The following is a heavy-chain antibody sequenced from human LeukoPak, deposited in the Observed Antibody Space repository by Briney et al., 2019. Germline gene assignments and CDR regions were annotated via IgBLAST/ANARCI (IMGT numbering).Heavy chain of an antibody. CDR1: GFTFSSHS. D-gene: IGHD1-26*01. CDR2: ISSSSSTI. J-gene: IGHJ4*02. Sequence: GGSLRLSCAASGFTFSSHSMNWVRQASGKGLEWVSYISSSSSTIYYADSVKGRFTISRDSAQNSSYLQMSSLRAEDTAVYYCARGSSGEYWGQGTLVTVSS. CDR3: ARGSSGEY. V-gene: IGHV3-48*04.